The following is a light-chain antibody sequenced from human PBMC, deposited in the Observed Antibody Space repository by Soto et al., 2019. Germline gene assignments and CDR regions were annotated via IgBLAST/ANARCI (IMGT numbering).Light chain of an antibody. CDR2: GNS. CDR1: SSNIGAGYD. CDR3: QSYDSSLSGSV. V-gene: IGLV1-40*01. J-gene: IGLJ1*01. Sequence: QSVLTHPPSVSGAQGQRVTISCTGSSSNIGAGYDVHWYQQLPGTAPKLLIYGNSNRPSGVPDRFSGSKSGTSASLAITGLQPEDEADYYCQSYDSSLSGSVFGTGTKLTVL.